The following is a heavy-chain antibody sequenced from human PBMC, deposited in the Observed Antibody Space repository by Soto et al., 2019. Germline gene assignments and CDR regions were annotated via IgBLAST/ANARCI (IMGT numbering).Heavy chain of an antibody. CDR3: AVYGSGSYYYYYGMDV. CDR2: INHSGST. J-gene: IGHJ6*02. CDR1: GGSVSGYY. Sequence: SETLSLTCAVYGGSVSGYYWSWIRQPPGKGLEWIGEINHSGSTNYNPSLKSRVTISVDTSKNQFSVKLSSVTAADTAVYYCAVYGSGSYYYYYGMDVWGQGTTVTVSS. V-gene: IGHV4-34*01. D-gene: IGHD3-10*01.